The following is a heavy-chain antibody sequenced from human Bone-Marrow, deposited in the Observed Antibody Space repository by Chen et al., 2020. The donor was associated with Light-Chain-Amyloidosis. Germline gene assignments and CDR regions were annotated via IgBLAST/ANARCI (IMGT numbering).Heavy chain of an antibody. CDR1: GFTFTNYY. CDR2: IGQDGREK. CDR3: ARRGGGGSYFDY. J-gene: IGHJ4*02. V-gene: IGHV3-7*05. Sequence: GESGGGLVQPGASLRLSCEASGFTFTNYYMAWVRQAPGKGLGWVANIGQDGREKYFVDSLKGRFTISRDNAKNSLFLQMNSLRVEDTAVYYCARRGGGGSYFDYWGQGALVTVSS. D-gene: IGHD1-26*01.